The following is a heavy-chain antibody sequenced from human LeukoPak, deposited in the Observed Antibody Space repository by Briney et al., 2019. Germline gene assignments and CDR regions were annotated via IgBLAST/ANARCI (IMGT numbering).Heavy chain of an antibody. CDR2: IYYSGST. J-gene: IGHJ3*02. Sequence: SETLSLTCTVSGGSISSYYWSCIRQPPGKGLEWIGYIYYSGSTNYNPSLKSRVTISVDTSKNQFSLKLSSVTAADTAVYYCARDGPPGAFDIWGQGTMLTVSS. V-gene: IGHV4-59*01. D-gene: IGHD7-27*01. CDR1: GGSISSYY. CDR3: ARDGPPGAFDI.